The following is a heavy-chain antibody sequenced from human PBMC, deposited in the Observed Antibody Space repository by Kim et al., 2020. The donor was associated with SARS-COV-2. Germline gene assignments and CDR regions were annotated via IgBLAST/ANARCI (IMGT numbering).Heavy chain of an antibody. J-gene: IGHJ6*02. CDR2: IKSKTDGGTT. V-gene: IGHV3-15*01. CDR1: GFTFSNAW. Sequence: GGSLRLSCAASGFTFSNAWMSWVRQAPGKGLEWVGRIKSKTDGGTTDYAAPVKGRFTISRDDSKNTLYLQMNSLKTEDTAVYYCTTLLRDFYWLAVKYYYYGMDVWGQGTTVTVSS. D-gene: IGHD3-9*01. CDR3: TTLLRDFYWLAVKYYYYGMDV.